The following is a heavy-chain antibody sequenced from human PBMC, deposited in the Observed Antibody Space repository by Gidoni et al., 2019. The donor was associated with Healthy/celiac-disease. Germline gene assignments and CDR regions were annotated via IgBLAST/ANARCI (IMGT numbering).Heavy chain of an antibody. Sequence: QVQLQQWGAGLLKPSETLSLTCAVYGWSFSGYYWSWIRQPPGKGLEWIGEINHSGSTNYNPSVKSRVTISVDTSKNQFSLKLSSVTAADTAVYYCAAHYYGSGGQALDYWGQGTLVTVSS. V-gene: IGHV4-34*01. J-gene: IGHJ4*02. CDR1: GWSFSGYY. CDR2: INHSGST. CDR3: AAHYYGSGGQALDY. D-gene: IGHD3-10*01.